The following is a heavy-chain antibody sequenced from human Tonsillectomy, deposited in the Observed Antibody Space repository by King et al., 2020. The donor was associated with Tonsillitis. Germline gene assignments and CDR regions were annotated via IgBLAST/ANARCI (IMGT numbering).Heavy chain of an antibody. D-gene: IGHD3-10*01. Sequence: VQLVESGGDLVQPGGSLRLSCAASGFTFSNYWMSWARQAPGRGLEWVAVIKQDGSEKFYAGSVKGRFTISSENPKNLLYLQMDSLTVEDTALYYCARDWGGALGPGTL. V-gene: IGHV3-7*03. J-gene: IGHJ5*02. CDR1: GFTFSNYW. CDR3: ARDWGGA. CDR2: IKQDGSEK.